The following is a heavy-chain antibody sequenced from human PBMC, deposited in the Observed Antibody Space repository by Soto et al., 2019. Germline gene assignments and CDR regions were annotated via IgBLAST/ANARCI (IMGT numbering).Heavy chain of an antibody. D-gene: IGHD5-12*01. CDR2: IYSGGST. J-gene: IGHJ6*02. V-gene: IGHV3-53*01. CDR3: AKREYSGYDSNYYYGMDV. CDR1: GFTVSSNY. Sequence: GGSLRLSCAASGFTVSSNYMSWVRQAPGKGLEWVSVIYSGGSTYYADSVKGRFTISSTNSKNTLYLQMNSLRAEDTAVYYCAKREYSGYDSNYYYGMDVWGQGTTVTVSS.